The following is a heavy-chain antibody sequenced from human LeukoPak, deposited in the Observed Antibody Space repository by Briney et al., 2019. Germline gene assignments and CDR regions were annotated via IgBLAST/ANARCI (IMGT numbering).Heavy chain of an antibody. D-gene: IGHD3-16*01. CDR3: ARGLPGRDAFDV. Sequence: SETLSLTCTVSGGSISSFYWNWIRQPPGKGLECVGYVFYSGNTNYNPSLGSRVTISEDTSKNQFSLNLNSLTAADTAVYYCARGLPGRDAFDVWGQGTVVTVSS. CDR2: VFYSGNT. V-gene: IGHV4-59*13. J-gene: IGHJ3*01. CDR1: GGSISSFY.